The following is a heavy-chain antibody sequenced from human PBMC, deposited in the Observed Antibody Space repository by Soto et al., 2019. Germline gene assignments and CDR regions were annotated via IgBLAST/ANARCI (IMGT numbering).Heavy chain of an antibody. CDR3: ARVCSGGSCFLDALDI. V-gene: IGHV1-46*01. CDR2: INSIDNRK. D-gene: IGHD2-15*01. J-gene: IGHJ3*02. CDR1: GYTFPTYY. Sequence: ASVKVSCKASGYTFPTYYIHWVRQAPGQGLEWMGVINSIDNRKTYAQMFQGRVTMTRDTSTSTVYMELRSLRSDDTAMYYCARVCSGGSCFLDALDIWGQGTMVTVSS.